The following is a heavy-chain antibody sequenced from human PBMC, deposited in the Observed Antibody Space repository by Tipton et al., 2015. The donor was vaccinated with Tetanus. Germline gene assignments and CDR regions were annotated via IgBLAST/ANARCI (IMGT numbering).Heavy chain of an antibody. CDR1: GGTFTNYA. V-gene: IGHV1-46*01. Sequence: QSGAEVKTPGSSVKVSCKASGGTFTNYALSWVRQAPGQGLEWMGIINPKGSTTGYSQKFQGRFTMTRDTSTSTLFMELTSLTSDDTAVYFCARGFYYMDVWGQGTTVTVSS. J-gene: IGHJ6*03. CDR3: ARGFYYMDV. CDR2: INPKGSTT.